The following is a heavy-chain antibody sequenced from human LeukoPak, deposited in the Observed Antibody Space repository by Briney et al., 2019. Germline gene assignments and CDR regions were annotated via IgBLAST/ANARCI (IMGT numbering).Heavy chain of an antibody. Sequence: PSETLSLTCTVSGASVSSGGYYWPWIRPHPEKGLEGIGYITYSGSTFYNPSLKRRVTISLDPSKNQFSLKLSSVTAGDTAVYHCASLHYYYFYVDVWGKGCTVTVSS. CDR1: GASVSSGGYY. CDR2: ITYSGST. CDR3: ASLHYYYFYVDV. V-gene: IGHV4-31*03. J-gene: IGHJ6*03. D-gene: IGHD5/OR15-5a*01.